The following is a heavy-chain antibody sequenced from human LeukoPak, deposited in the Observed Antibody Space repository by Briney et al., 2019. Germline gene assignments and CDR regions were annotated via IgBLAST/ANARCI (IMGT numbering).Heavy chain of an antibody. CDR1: GGSISSCY. CDR3: ARGLYSSGWLTVDY. J-gene: IGHJ4*02. Sequence: PSETLSLTCTVSGGSISSCYWSWIRQPAGKGLEWIGRIYTSGSTNYNPSLKSRVTMSVDTSKSQFSLKLSSVTAADTAVYYCARGLYSSGWLTVDYWGQGTLVTVSS. D-gene: IGHD6-19*01. V-gene: IGHV4-4*07. CDR2: IYTSGST.